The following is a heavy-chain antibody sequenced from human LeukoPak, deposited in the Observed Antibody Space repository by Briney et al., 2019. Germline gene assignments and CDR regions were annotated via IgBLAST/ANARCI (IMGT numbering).Heavy chain of an antibody. CDR2: IYYSGST. CDR1: GGSISSYY. Sequence: SETLSLTCTVSGGSISSYYWSWIRQPPGKGLEWIGYIYYSGSTNYNPSLKSRVTISVNTSKNQFSLKLSSVTAADTAVYYCARVGATTAFDYWGQGTLVTVSS. CDR3: ARVGATTAFDY. J-gene: IGHJ4*02. V-gene: IGHV4-59*08. D-gene: IGHD1-26*01.